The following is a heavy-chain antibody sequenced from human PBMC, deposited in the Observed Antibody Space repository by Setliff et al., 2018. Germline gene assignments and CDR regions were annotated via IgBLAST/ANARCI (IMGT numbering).Heavy chain of an antibody. CDR1: GFTFSSYA. Sequence: GGSLRLSCAASGFTFSSYAMHWVRQAPGKGLEWVAVISYDGSNKYYADSVKGRFTISRDNSKNTLYLQMNSLRAEDTAVYYCAREPYYYDSSGYSKSYYFDYWGQGTLVTVS. D-gene: IGHD3-22*01. CDR2: ISYDGSNK. J-gene: IGHJ4*02. V-gene: IGHV3-30-3*01. CDR3: AREPYYYDSSGYSKSYYFDY.